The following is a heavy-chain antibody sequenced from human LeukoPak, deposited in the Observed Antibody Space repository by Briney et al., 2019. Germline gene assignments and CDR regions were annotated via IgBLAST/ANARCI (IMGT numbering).Heavy chain of an antibody. CDR3: ASDGSSYGDYRDY. D-gene: IGHD4-17*01. CDR1: GGSFSGYY. J-gene: IGHJ4*02. V-gene: IGHV4-59*10. CDR2: IYTSGST. Sequence: SETLSLTCAVYGGSFSGYYWSWIRQPAGKGLEWIGRIYTSGSTNYNPSLKSRVTISVDTSKNQFSLKLSSVTAADTAVYYCASDGSSYGDYRDYWGQGTLVTVSS.